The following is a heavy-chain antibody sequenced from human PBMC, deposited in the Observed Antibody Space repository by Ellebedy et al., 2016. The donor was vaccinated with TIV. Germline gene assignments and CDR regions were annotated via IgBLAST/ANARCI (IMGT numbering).Heavy chain of an antibody. CDR2: ISGNGGST. V-gene: IGHV3-43*02. CDR1: GFTFSDYG. Sequence: PGESLKISCAASGFTFSDYGMHWVRQAPGKGLEWVSLISGNGGSTYYADSVKGRFTISRDNSKDSLFLQMNSLRTEDTALYYCAKATYSSGWYTDYWGQGTLVTVSS. D-gene: IGHD6-19*01. CDR3: AKATYSSGWYTDY. J-gene: IGHJ4*02.